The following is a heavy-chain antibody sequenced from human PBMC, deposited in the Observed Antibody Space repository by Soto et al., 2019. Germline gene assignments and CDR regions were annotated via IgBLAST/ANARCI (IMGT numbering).Heavy chain of an antibody. Sequence: GASVKVSCKAPGYTFSSYGISWVRQAPGQGLEWMGWISADNGNTNYAHKLQGRVAMTTDTSTSTAYMELRSLRSDDTAVYYCARAFVRGRVQFDHWGQGTLVNVSS. CDR2: ISADNGNT. J-gene: IGHJ4*02. D-gene: IGHD1-1*01. CDR3: ARAFVRGRVQFDH. CDR1: GYTFSSYG. V-gene: IGHV1-18*01.